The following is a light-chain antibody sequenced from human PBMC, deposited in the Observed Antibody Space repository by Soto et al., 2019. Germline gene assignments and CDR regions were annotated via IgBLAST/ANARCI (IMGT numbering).Light chain of an antibody. CDR3: QQYNSYSWT. CDR2: DAS. Sequence: DNQMTQSPSTLYASVGDRVTITCRASQSISSWLAWYQQKPGKAPKLLIYDASSLERGVPSRFSGSGSGTEFALTISSLQPDDFATYYCQQYNSYSWTFGQGTKVEI. V-gene: IGKV1-5*01. CDR1: QSISSW. J-gene: IGKJ1*01.